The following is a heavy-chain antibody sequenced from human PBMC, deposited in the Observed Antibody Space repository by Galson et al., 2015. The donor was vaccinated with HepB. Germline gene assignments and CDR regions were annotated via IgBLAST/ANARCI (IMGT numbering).Heavy chain of an antibody. CDR2: ISAYNGNT. V-gene: IGHV1-18*01. CDR1: GYTFTSYG. J-gene: IGHJ4*02. Sequence: SVKVSCKASGYTFTSYGISWVRQAPGQGLEWMGWISAYNGNTNYAQKLQGRVTMTTDTSTSTAYMELRSLRSDDTAVYYCARESQYFDWLRPSDYWGQGTLVTVSS. D-gene: IGHD3-9*01. CDR3: ARESQYFDWLRPSDY.